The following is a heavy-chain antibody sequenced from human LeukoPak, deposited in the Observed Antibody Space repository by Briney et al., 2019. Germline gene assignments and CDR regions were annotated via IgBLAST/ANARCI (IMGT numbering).Heavy chain of an antibody. CDR1: GYSFTSYW. Sequence: GGSLRLSCTGSGYSFTSYWIGWVRQMPGKGLEWMGIIYPGDSDTRCSPSFQGQVTISADKSISTAYLQWSSLKASDTAMYYCARHRSNYYMDVWGKGTTVTVSS. V-gene: IGHV5-51*01. J-gene: IGHJ6*03. CDR3: ARHRSNYYMDV. D-gene: IGHD2-15*01. CDR2: IYPGDSDT.